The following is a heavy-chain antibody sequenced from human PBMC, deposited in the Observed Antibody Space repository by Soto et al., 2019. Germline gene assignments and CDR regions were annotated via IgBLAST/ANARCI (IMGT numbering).Heavy chain of an antibody. CDR3: ARSIVVVAPTAGMDV. J-gene: IGHJ6*02. V-gene: IGHV3-30*03. Sequence: GGSLRLSCADSGFTFSSYGIHWVRQAPGKGLEWVAHISYDGSNNNYVDSVKGRFTISRDNSKNTLYLQMNSLRAEDTAVYYCARSIVVVAPTAGMDVWGQGTSVTVSS. D-gene: IGHD2-21*01. CDR1: GFTFSSYG. CDR2: ISYDGSNN.